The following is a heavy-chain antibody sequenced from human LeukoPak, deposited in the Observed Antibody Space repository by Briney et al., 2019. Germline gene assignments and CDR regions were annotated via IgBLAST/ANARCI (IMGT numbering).Heavy chain of an antibody. Sequence: GGSLRLSCAGSGFIFSNYWVHWVRQAPGKGLVWVSRINIEGSRTDYADSVRGRFTISRDNAKDTLYLQMNSLTAEDTAVYYCVRSMSGRNDFWGQGTVVSVSS. CDR2: INIEGSRT. CDR3: VRSMSGRNDF. V-gene: IGHV3-74*01. CDR1: GFIFSNYW. J-gene: IGHJ4*02. D-gene: IGHD3-3*01.